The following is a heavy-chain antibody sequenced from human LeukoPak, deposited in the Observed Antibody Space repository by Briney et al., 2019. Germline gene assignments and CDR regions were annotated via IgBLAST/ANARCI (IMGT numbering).Heavy chain of an antibody. D-gene: IGHD3/OR15-3a*01. V-gene: IGHV4-34*01. J-gene: IGHJ4*02. CDR3: ARQTGSGLFILP. Sequence: SETLSLTCAVYGGSFSGYYWSWIRQPPGKGLEWIGEINHSGSTNYNPSLKSRVTISVDTSKNQFSLKLSSVTATDTAIYYCARQTGSGLFILPGGQGTLVTVSS. CDR1: GGSFSGYY. CDR2: INHSGST.